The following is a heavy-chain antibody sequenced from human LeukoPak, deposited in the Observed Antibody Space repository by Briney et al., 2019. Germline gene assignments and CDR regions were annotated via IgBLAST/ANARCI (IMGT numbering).Heavy chain of an antibody. CDR3: ARIWTYGDYVGGVGY. V-gene: IGHV4-39*01. CDR1: GGSISSSSYY. CDR2: IYYSGST. D-gene: IGHD4-17*01. Sequence: PSETLSLTCTVSGGSISSSSYYWGWLRQPPGKGLEWIGSIYYSGSTYYNPSLKSRVTISVDTSKNQFSLKLSSVTAADTAVYYCARIWTYGDYVGGVGYWGQGTLVTVSS. J-gene: IGHJ4*02.